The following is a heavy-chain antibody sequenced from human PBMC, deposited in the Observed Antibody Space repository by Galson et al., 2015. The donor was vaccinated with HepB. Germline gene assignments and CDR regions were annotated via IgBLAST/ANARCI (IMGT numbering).Heavy chain of an antibody. J-gene: IGHJ6*02. Sequence: SLRLSCAASGFTFSSYAMHWVRQAPGKGLEWVAVISYDGSNKYYADSVKGRFTISRDNSKNTLYLQMNSLRAEDTAVYYCARDRSYYYGSGSHVPYYYYGMDVWGQGTTVT. V-gene: IGHV3-30*04. CDR3: ARDRSYYYGSGSHVPYYYYGMDV. CDR2: ISYDGSNK. CDR1: GFTFSSYA. D-gene: IGHD3-10*01.